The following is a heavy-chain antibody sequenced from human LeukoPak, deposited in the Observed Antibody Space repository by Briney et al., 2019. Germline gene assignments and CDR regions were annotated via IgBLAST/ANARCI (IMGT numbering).Heavy chain of an antibody. CDR1: GGAISSGSYY. D-gene: IGHD2-15*01. J-gene: IGHJ4*02. CDR2: IYYSGSA. Sequence: SQTLSLTSTVSGGAISSGSYYWTWIRQHPGKGLEWIGYIYYSGSAYYNPSLKSRVTISVDTSKNQFSLKLSSVTAADTAVYYCARGLATAQGEAALALWGQGTLVTVSS. CDR3: ARGLATAQGEAALAL. V-gene: IGHV4-31*03.